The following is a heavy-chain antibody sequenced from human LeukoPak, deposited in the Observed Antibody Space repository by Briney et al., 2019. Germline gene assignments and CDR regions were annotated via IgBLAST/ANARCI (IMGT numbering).Heavy chain of an antibody. CDR2: IRSKANSYAT. Sequence: GRSLRLSCAASGFTFSSYGMHWVRQASGKGLEWVGRIRSKANSYATAYAASGKGRFTISRDDSKNTAYLQMNSLKTEDTAVYYCTRPHPDSSGYFGADYWGQGTLVTVSS. CDR3: TRPHPDSSGYFGADY. CDR1: GFTFSSYG. J-gene: IGHJ4*02. V-gene: IGHV3-73*01. D-gene: IGHD3-22*01.